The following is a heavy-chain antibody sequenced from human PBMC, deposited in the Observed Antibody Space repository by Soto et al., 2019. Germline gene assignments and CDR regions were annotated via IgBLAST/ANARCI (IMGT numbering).Heavy chain of an antibody. J-gene: IGHJ4*02. CDR1: GGSISTDNW. Sequence: PSETLSLTCAVSGGSISTDNWWSWVRQPPGKGLEWIGEMYHSGDSNFNPSLKSRVTISVDKSKNQFSMQMASVTAADTALYYCIRASASSMLRGVVINWGRGTQVTVSS. V-gene: IGHV4-4*02. CDR2: MYHSGDS. D-gene: IGHD3-10*01. CDR3: IRASASSMLRGVVIN.